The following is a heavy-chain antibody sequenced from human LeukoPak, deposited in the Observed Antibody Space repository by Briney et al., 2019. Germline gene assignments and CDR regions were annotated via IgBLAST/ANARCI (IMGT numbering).Heavy chain of an antibody. CDR3: ARGYFSGGSCYSSGFDY. J-gene: IGHJ4*02. D-gene: IGHD2-15*01. CDR1: GFTFSSYS. V-gene: IGHV3-21*01. Sequence: GGSLRLSCAASGFTFSSYSMNWVRQAPGKGLEWVSSISSSSSYIYYADSVKGRFTISRDNAKNSLYLQMYSLRAEDTAVYYCARGYFSGGSCYSSGFDYWGQGTLVTVSS. CDR2: ISSSSSYI.